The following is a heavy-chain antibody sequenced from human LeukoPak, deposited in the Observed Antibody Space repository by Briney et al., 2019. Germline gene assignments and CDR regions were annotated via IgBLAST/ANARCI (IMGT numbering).Heavy chain of an antibody. Sequence: GGSLRLSCAASGFSFSTYSMIWVRQAPGKGMEWVSSVSGTSEYIYYAYSVRGRFTLSRDNAKNTVYLQMNSLRAEDTAVYYCARWYSSGWSSDYWGQGTLVTVSS. D-gene: IGHD6-19*01. CDR2: VSGTSEYI. V-gene: IGHV3-21*06. J-gene: IGHJ4*02. CDR3: ARWYSSGWSSDY. CDR1: GFSFSTYS.